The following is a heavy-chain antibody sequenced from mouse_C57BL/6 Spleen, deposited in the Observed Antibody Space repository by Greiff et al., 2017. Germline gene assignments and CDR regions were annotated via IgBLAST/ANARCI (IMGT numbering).Heavy chain of an antibody. J-gene: IGHJ2*01. V-gene: IGHV1-64*01. Sequence: QVQLQQPGAELVKPGASVKLSCKASGYTFTSYWMHWVKQRPGQGLEWIGMINPKSGSTNYNEKFKSKATLTADKSSSTAYMQLSSLTSEDSAVYFCARAHYCGSSYDDWGQGTTLTVSS. CDR2: INPKSGST. CDR1: GYTFTSYW. D-gene: IGHD1-1*01. CDR3: ARAHYCGSSYDD.